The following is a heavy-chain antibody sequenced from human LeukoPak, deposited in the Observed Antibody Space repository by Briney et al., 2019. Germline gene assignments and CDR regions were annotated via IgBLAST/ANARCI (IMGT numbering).Heavy chain of an antibody. CDR2: IWYDGSNK. D-gene: IGHD6-19*01. CDR3: AILAVTGTLDNY. J-gene: IGHJ4*02. V-gene: IGHV3-33*01. CDR1: GFTFNNYG. Sequence: TGGSLRLSCAASGFTFNNYGMHWVRQAPGKGLEWVAVIWYDGSNKYYADSVKGRFTISRDNSKNTLYLQMNSLRAEDTAVYYCAILAVTGTLDNYWGQGTLVTVSS.